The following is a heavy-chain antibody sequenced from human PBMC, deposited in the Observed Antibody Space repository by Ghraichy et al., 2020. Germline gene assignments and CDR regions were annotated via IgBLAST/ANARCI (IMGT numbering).Heavy chain of an antibody. CDR2: ISHDGTNK. D-gene: IGHD2-2*01. CDR1: GFSFNSNA. CDR3: ATAQDCSNTNCYRSFNI. V-gene: IGHV3-30-3*01. J-gene: IGHJ3*02. Sequence: GGSLRLSCAASGFSFNSNAMNWVRQAPGKGLEWVAVISHDGTNKDYVDSVKGRFTISRDKSENTLYLQMNSLRPEDTAVYYCATAQDCSNTNCYRSFNIWGQETMVTVSS.